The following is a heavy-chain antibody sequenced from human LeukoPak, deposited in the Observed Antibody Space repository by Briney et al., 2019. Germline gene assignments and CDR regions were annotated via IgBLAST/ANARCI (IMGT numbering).Heavy chain of an antibody. J-gene: IGHJ4*02. V-gene: IGHV3-30-3*01. CDR3: AREWVATLTFDY. CDR2: ISYDGSNK. D-gene: IGHD5-12*01. CDR1: GFTFSSYA. Sequence: PGGSLRLSCAASGFTFSSYAMHWVRQAPGKGLEWVAVISYDGSNKYHADSVKGRFTIPRDNSKNTLYLQMNSLRAEDTAVYYCAREWVATLTFDYWGQGTLVTVSS.